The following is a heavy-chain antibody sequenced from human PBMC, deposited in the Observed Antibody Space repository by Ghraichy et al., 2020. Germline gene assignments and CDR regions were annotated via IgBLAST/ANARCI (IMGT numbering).Heavy chain of an antibody. J-gene: IGHJ4*02. CDR1: GFTFGDYA. CDR2: IRIKAYGGTT. D-gene: IGHD3-3*01. V-gene: IGHV3-49*03. Sequence: GGSLRLSCTASGFTFGDYAMSWFRQAPGKGLEWVGFIRIKAYGGTTEYAASVKGRFTISRDASKSIAYLQMNSLKTEDTAVYYCTRGGAGDFWSGYYPPPFDYWGQGTLVTVSS. CDR3: TRGGAGDFWSGYYPPPFDY.